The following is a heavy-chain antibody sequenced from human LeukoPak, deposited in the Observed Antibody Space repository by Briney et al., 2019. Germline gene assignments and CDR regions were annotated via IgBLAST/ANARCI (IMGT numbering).Heavy chain of an antibody. CDR1: GYTFTNYY. CDR3: ARGGNSVDY. Sequence: GASVKVSCKASGYTFTNYYMHWVRQAPGQGLEWMGIINPSGGSTSYAQKFQGRVTITADKSTSTAYMELSSLRSEDTAVYYCARGGNSVDYWGQGTLVTVSS. V-gene: IGHV1-46*01. D-gene: IGHD5/OR15-5a*01. J-gene: IGHJ4*02. CDR2: INPSGGST.